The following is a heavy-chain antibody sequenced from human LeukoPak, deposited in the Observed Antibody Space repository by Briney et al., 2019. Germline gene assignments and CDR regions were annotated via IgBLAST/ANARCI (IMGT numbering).Heavy chain of an antibody. V-gene: IGHV3-7*01. CDR3: ARAKGVATDDAFDI. D-gene: IGHD5-12*01. CDR1: GFTFSSYW. Sequence: GGSLRLSCAASGFTFSSYWMSWVRQAPGKGLEWVANIKQDGSEKYYVDSVKGRFTISRDNAKNSLYLQMNSLRAEDTAVYYCARAKGVATDDAFDIWGQGTMVTVSS. J-gene: IGHJ3*02. CDR2: IKQDGSEK.